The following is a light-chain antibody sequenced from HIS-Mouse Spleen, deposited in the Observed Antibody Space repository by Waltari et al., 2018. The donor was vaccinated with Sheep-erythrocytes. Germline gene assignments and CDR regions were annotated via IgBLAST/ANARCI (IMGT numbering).Light chain of an antibody. CDR3: QQYGSSPYT. CDR2: GAS. V-gene: IGKV3-20*01. Sequence: EIVLTQSPGTLSLPPGERATLSCRASQSVSSSYLAWYQQKPGQGPRRLSYGASSRATGIPDRFSGSGSGTDFTLTISRLEPEDFAVYYCQQYGSSPYTFGQGTKLEIK. CDR1: QSVSSSY. J-gene: IGKJ2*01.